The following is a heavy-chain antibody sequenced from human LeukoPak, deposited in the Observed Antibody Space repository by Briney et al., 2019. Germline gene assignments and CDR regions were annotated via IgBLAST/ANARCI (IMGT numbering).Heavy chain of an antibody. CDR3: ASRSSVPGTGPG. CDR1: GFTFSNYV. J-gene: IGHJ4*02. CDR2: IKQDGSEK. D-gene: IGHD6-13*01. Sequence: GGCLRLSCAASGFTFSNYVMSWVRQAPGKGLEWVANIKQDGSEKYYVDSVKGRFTISRDNAKNSLYLQMNSLRAEDTAVYYCASRSSVPGTGPGWGQGTLVTVSS. V-gene: IGHV3-7*01.